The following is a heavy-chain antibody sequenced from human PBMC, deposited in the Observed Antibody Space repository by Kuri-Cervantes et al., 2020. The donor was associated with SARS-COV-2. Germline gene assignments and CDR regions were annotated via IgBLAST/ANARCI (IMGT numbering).Heavy chain of an antibody. Sequence: SDTLSPTCAVYGGSFSGYYWSWIRQPQGKGLGWIGEINHSGSTNYNPSLKSRVTISVDTSTNQFSLKLSSVTAADTAVYYCARSGRYCSSTSCSFRYYYYYMGVWGKGTTVTVSS. D-gene: IGHD2-2*01. V-gene: IGHV4-34*01. CDR3: ARSGRYCSSTSCSFRYYYYYMGV. J-gene: IGHJ6*03. CDR1: GGSFSGYY. CDR2: INHSGST.